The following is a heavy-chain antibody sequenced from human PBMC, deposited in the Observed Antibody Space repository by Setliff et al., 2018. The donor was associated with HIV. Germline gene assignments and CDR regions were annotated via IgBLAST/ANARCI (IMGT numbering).Heavy chain of an antibody. CDR2: INVGNVNT. D-gene: IGHD4-4*01. CDR3: ARDYDYNNYPKYYFDY. CDR1: GYTFTSYV. Sequence: ASVKVSCKASGYTFTSYVIHWVRQAPGQRLEWMGWINVGNVNTKYSQKFQGRVTITRDTSASTAYMELSSLRSEDTAVFYCARDYDYNNYPKYYFDYWGQGTQVTVSS. J-gene: IGHJ4*02. V-gene: IGHV1-3*01.